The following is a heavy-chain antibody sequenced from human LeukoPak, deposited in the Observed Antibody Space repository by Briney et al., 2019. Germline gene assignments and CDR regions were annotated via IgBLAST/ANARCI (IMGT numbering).Heavy chain of an antibody. CDR1: GASISSGDYY. Sequence: SETLSLTCTVSGASISSGDYYWSWIRQPPGKGLECIGHTYYSGSTYYNPSLKSRVTISVDTSKNQFSLKLSSVTAADTAVYYCARGRGVPYYYDSSGYYPADYWGQGTLVTVSS. J-gene: IGHJ4*02. CDR3: ARGRGVPYYYDSSGYYPADY. D-gene: IGHD3-22*01. CDR2: TYYSGST. V-gene: IGHV4-30-4*01.